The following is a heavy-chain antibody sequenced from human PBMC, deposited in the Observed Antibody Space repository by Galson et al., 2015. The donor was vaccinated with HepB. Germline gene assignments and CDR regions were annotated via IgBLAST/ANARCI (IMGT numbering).Heavy chain of an antibody. D-gene: IGHD2-15*01. CDR1: GFTFSSYA. CDR2: ISYDGSNK. J-gene: IGHJ4*02. V-gene: IGHV3-30*04. Sequence: SLRLSCAASGFTFSSYAMHWVRQAPGKGLEWVAVISYDGSNKYYADSVKGRFTISRDNSKNTLYLQMNSLRAEDTAVYYCARYSSGCSGGSCYSKAFDYWGQGTLVTVSS. CDR3: ARYSSGCSGGSCYSKAFDY.